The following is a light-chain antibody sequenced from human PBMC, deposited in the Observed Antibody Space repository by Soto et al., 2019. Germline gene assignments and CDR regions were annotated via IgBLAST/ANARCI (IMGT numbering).Light chain of an antibody. V-gene: IGLV2-8*01. CDR3: SSYAGSNNVV. CDR2: DVT. J-gene: IGLJ2*01. CDR1: SSDVGGYNS. Sequence: QSALTQPPSASGSPGQSVTISCTGTSSDVGGYNSVSWYQQHPGKAPKLIIYDVTERPSGVPDRFSGSKSGNTASLTVSGLQAEDEADYYCSSYAGSNNVVFGGGTKVTVL.